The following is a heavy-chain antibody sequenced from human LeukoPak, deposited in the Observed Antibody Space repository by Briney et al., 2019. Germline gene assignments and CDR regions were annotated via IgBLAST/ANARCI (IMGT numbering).Heavy chain of an antibody. V-gene: IGHV4-39*01. CDR1: GGSISSSYY. CDR2: IYYSGST. J-gene: IGHJ4*02. D-gene: IGHD6-13*01. Sequence: PSETLSLTCTVSGGSISSSYYWGWIRQPPGKGLEWIGSIYYSGSTYYNPSLKSRVAISVDTSKNQFSLKLSSVTAADTAVYYCARRIAAADPYYFDYWGQGTLVTVSS. CDR3: ARRIAAADPYYFDY.